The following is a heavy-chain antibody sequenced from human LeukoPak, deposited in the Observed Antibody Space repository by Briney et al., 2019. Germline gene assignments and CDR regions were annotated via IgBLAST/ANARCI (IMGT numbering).Heavy chain of an antibody. V-gene: IGHV4-34*01. CDR3: ARVQYYDSWAFDI. D-gene: IGHD3-22*01. J-gene: IGHJ3*02. CDR1: GGSFSGYN. Sequence: SETLSLTCAVYGGSFSGYNWSWVRQPPGKGLEWIGEINHSGSTNYNPSLKSRVTISVDTSQNQFSLKLSSVTAADTAVYYCARVQYYDSWAFDIWGQGTMVTVSS. CDR2: INHSGST.